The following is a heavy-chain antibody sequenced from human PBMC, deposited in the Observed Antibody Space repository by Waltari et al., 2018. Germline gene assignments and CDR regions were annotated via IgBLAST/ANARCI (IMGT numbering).Heavy chain of an antibody. V-gene: IGHV3-7*01. D-gene: IGHD1-26*01. CDR3: ATRGVPPY. CDR1: GFTFSNYW. Sequence: EVQVVESGGGLVQPGGSLRLSCGVSGFTFSNYWMGWLRQAQGKGLKWVANINQDGSEKYYVDSVTGRFTISRDNAKNSLSLQMNSLRDEDTAVYYCATRGVPPYWGQGTLVTVSS. CDR2: INQDGSEK. J-gene: IGHJ4*02.